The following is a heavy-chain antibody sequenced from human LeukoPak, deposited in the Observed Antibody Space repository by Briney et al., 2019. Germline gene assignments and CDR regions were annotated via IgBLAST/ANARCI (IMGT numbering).Heavy chain of an antibody. J-gene: IGHJ4*02. V-gene: IGHV3-23*01. D-gene: IGHD5-18*01. CDR3: AKDIAQGYTFGSIEQDY. CDR2: ISKTGDGT. Sequence: GGSLRLSCAASGFTFSSYAMHWVRQAPGMGLEWVAAISKTGDGTYYAGSMKGRFTISRDNAKNMLYLQIHSLRAEDTAIYYCAKDIAQGYTFGSIEQDYWGQGTLVTVSS. CDR1: GFTFSSYA.